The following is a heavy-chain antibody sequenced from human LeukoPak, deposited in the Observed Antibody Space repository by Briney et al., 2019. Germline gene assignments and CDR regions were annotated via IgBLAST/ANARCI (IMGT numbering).Heavy chain of an antibody. CDR3: ARNYDFWSGYCHMDV. D-gene: IGHD3-3*01. J-gene: IGHJ6*03. V-gene: IGHV4-34*01. CDR2: INHSGST. CDR1: GGSFSGYY. Sequence: PSETLSLTCAVYGGSFSGYYWSWIRQPPGKGLEWIGEINHSGSTKYNPSLESRVTISVDTSKNQFSLKLSSVTAADTAVYHCARNYDFWSGYCHMDVWGKGTTVTVS.